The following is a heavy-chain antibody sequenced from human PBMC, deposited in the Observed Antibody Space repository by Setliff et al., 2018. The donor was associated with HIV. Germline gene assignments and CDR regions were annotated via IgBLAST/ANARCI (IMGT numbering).Heavy chain of an antibody. D-gene: IGHD3-3*01. CDR1: GVSISTNNYY. Sequence: PSETLSLTCTVSGVSISTNNYYWAWIRQPPGKGLEWIGNILYSGTTFYNPSLRSRVTISVDTSKNQFSLKLSSVTAADTAIYYCARVPRITTLRNAFDIWGQGTMVTVS. CDR3: ARVPRITTLRNAFDI. CDR2: ILYSGTT. J-gene: IGHJ3*02. V-gene: IGHV4-39*07.